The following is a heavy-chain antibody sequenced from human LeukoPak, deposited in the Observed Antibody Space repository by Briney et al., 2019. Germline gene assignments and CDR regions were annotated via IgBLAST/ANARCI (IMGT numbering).Heavy chain of an antibody. J-gene: IGHJ4*02. D-gene: IGHD3-10*01. CDR1: GYTFTRYD. V-gene: IGHV1-8*01. CDR3: ARRFSGSGSPITY. CDR2: MNPNSGNT. Sequence: GAAVKVSCEASGYTFTRYDVNWGRQATGQGLEGMVWMNPNSGNTGYAQKFQGRVTMTRNTAISTAYMELSSLRSEDTAVYYCARRFSGSGSPITYWGQGTLVTVSS.